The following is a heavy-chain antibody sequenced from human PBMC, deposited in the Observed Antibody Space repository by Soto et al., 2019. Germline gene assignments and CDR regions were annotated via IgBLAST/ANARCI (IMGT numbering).Heavy chain of an antibody. CDR1: GYSFTSYW. J-gene: IGHJ3*02. V-gene: IGHV5-10-1*03. CDR3: ARGVGVGARLLDAFDI. Sequence: EVQLVQSGAEVKKPGESLRISCKGSGYSFTSYWISWVRQMPGKGLEWMGRIDPSDSYTNYSPSFQGHVTISADKSISTAYLQWSSLKASDTAMYYCARGVGVGARLLDAFDIWGQGTMVTVSS. CDR2: IDPSDSYT. D-gene: IGHD1-26*01.